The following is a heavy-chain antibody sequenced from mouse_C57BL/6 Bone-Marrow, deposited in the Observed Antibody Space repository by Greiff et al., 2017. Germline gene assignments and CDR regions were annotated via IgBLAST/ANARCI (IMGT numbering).Heavy chain of an antibody. V-gene: IGHV1-81*01. CDR3: ARSGGWLLRDFDY. D-gene: IGHD2-3*01. CDR1: GYTFTSYG. Sequence: QVQLQQSGAELARPGASVKLSCKASGYTFTSYGISWVKQRTGQGLEWIGEIYPRSGNTYYNEKFKGKATLTADKSSSTAYIELRSLTSEDAAVYFCARSGGWLLRDFDYWGQGTTLTVSS. CDR2: IYPRSGNT. J-gene: IGHJ2*01.